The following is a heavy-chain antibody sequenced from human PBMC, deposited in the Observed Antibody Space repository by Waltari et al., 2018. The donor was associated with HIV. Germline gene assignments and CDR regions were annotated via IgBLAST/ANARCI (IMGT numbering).Heavy chain of an antibody. CDR2: VDPETGDT. CDR3: LSDSGI. V-gene: IGHV1-69-2*01. J-gene: IGHJ4*02. CDR1: CYKFTAYY. Sequence: EVVLSQCGSPVVQARTAVTLAGRVSCYKFTAYYLHWVKRAPRKTFQLLGRVDPETGDTFYGDHFRTRVTITVDSSSETSFLYLTDVTTDDSAIYYCLSDSGIWGQGSLVTV. D-gene: IGHD1-26*01.